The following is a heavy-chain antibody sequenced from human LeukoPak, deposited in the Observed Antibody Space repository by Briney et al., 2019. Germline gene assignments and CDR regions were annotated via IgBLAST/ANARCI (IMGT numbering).Heavy chain of an antibody. CDR3: AREHRHEGATVDS. Sequence: GGSLRLSCAASGFTFSSYWMHWVRQAPGKGLVWVSRIERDGRSTSYADSVRGRFTISRDNAKNTLYLQMNSLRAEDTAVYYCAREHRHEGATVDSWGQGTLVTVSS. CDR2: IERDGRST. V-gene: IGHV3-74*01. D-gene: IGHD1-26*01. CDR1: GFTFSSYW. J-gene: IGHJ4*02.